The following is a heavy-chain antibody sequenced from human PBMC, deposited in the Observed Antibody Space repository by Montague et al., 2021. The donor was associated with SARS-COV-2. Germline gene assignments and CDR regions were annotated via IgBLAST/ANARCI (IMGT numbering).Heavy chain of an antibody. Sequence: PALVKPTQTLTLTCTFSGYPLSTSGMCVSWIRQPPGKALEWLARIDWDDDKYYSTSLKTRLTISKDTSKNQVGLTMTNMDPVDTATYYCARMTVTTALDYWGQGTLVTVSS. CDR1: GYPLSTSGMC. J-gene: IGHJ4*02. D-gene: IGHD4-17*01. CDR2: IDWDDDK. V-gene: IGHV2-70*11. CDR3: ARMTVTTALDY.